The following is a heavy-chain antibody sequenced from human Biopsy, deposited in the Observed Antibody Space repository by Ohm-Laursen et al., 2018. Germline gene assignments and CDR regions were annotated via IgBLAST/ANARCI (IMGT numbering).Heavy chain of an antibody. J-gene: IGHJ4*02. D-gene: IGHD4-17*01. Sequence: SLRLSCAASGFTFSTYWMTWVRQAPGKGLEWVAGITGGGDRTHYAVSVKGRFTISRDNSKNTLYLRMNSLRAEDTAVYYCAKPADSYGSEFYFDYWGQGTLVTVSS. V-gene: IGHV3-23*01. CDR2: ITGGGDRT. CDR3: AKPADSYGSEFYFDY. CDR1: GFTFSTYW.